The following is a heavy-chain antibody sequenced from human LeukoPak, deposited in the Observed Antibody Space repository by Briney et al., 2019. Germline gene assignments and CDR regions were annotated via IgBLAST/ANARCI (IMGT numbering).Heavy chain of an antibody. J-gene: IGHJ4*02. CDR2: IASDGNYR. CDR1: GFTFTNYG. Sequence: PGGSLRLSCAASGFTFTNYGMHWARQAPGKGLEWVAYIASDGNYRDYVDSVRGRFTVSRDNSKNTLYLQMDSLRAEDTAVYYCANLPYNWNEYFDDYWGQGTLATVSS. D-gene: IGHD1-1*01. V-gene: IGHV3-30*02. CDR3: ANLPYNWNEYFDDY.